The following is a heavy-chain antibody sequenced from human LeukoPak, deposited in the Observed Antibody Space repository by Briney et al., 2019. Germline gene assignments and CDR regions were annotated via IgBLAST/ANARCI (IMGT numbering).Heavy chain of an antibody. V-gene: IGHV1-18*04. CDR1: GYIFTGFTDYY. D-gene: IGHD3-10*01. J-gene: IGHJ4*02. CDR3: ARDPGRRFGESDY. CDR2: ISAYNGNT. Sequence: ASVKVSCKASGYIFTGFTDYYMHWVRQAPGQGLEWMGWISAYNGNTNYAQKLQGRVTMTTDTSTSTAYMELRSLRSDDTAVYYCARDPGRRFGESDYWGQGTLVTVSS.